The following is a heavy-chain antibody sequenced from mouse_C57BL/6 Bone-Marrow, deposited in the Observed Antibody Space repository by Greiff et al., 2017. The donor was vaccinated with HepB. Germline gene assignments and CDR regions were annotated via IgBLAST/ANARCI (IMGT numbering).Heavy chain of an antibody. CDR1: GFNIKDDY. V-gene: IGHV14-4*01. J-gene: IGHJ2*01. D-gene: IGHD1-1*01. CDR3: TTLCITTVVASGY. Sequence: EVQLQQSGAELVRPGASVKLSCTASGFNIKDDYMHWVKQRPEQGLEWIGWIDPENGDTEYASKFQGKATITADTSSNTAYLQLSSLTSEDTAVYYCTTLCITTVVASGYWGQGTTLTVSS. CDR2: IDPENGDT.